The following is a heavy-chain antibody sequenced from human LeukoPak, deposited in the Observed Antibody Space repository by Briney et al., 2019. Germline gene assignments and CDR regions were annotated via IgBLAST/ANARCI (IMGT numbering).Heavy chain of an antibody. Sequence: GGSLRLSCAASGFTFSSFAMSWIRQAPGKGLEWVSGISGTGGAVYYADSVKGRFTISRDNSRNMVLLQMSSLRAEDTAVYCCAKGASSGSETFWFYYGMDVWGQGTTVTVSS. J-gene: IGHJ6*02. CDR3: AKGASSGSETFWFYYGMDV. D-gene: IGHD3-10*01. V-gene: IGHV3-23*01. CDR2: ISGTGGAV. CDR1: GFTFSSFA.